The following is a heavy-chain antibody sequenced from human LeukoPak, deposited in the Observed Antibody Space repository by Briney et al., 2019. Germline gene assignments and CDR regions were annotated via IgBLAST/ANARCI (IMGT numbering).Heavy chain of an antibody. Sequence: GGSLRLSCAASGFTFSSYEMIWVRQAPGKGLEWVSYISSSGSTIYYADSVKGRFTISRDNAKNSLYLQTNSLRAEDTAVYYCARDLYGSGSYYKNYYYGMDVWGQGTTVTVSS. D-gene: IGHD3-10*01. CDR3: ARDLYGSGSYYKNYYYGMDV. J-gene: IGHJ6*02. CDR1: GFTFSSYE. CDR2: ISSSGSTI. V-gene: IGHV3-48*03.